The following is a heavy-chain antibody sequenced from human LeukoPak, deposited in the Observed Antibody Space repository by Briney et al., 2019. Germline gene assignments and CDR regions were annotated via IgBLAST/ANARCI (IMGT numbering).Heavy chain of an antibody. J-gene: IGHJ6*02. CDR2: IIPIFGTA. V-gene: IGHV1-69*13. D-gene: IGHD3-10*01. Sequence: AASVKVSCKASGYTFTGYYMHWVRQAPGQGLEWMGGIIPIFGTANYAQKFQGRVTITADESTSTAYMELSSLRSEDTAVYYCARDGNYYGSGGYYNSDYYYYGMDVWGQGTTVTVSS. CDR3: ARDGNYYGSGGYYNSDYYYYGMDV. CDR1: GYTFTGYY.